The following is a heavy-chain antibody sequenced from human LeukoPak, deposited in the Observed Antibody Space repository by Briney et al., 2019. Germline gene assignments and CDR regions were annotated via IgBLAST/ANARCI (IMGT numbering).Heavy chain of an antibody. D-gene: IGHD6-13*01. CDR3: AKASARRTRSSPLNFDY. V-gene: IGHV3-11*01. CDR1: GFTFSDYY. CDR2: ISSSGSTI. J-gene: IGHJ4*02. Sequence: PGGSLRLSCAASGFTFSDYYMSWIRQAPGKGLEWVSYISSSGSTIYYADSVKGRFTISRDNAKNSLYLQMNSLRAEDTALYYCAKASARRTRSSPLNFDYWGQGTLVTVSS.